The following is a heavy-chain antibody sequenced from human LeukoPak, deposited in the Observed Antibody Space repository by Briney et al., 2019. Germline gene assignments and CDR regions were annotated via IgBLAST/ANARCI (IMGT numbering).Heavy chain of an antibody. Sequence: ASVKVSCKPSGYTFTGHYIHWVRQAPGQGLDWMGWVNPNTGGTNYAQKFQGRVTTSTDTSVSTGYMELSSLRSDDTAVYYCAVWKGYHDYWSGPFDYWGQGTRVSVSS. CDR2: VNPNTGGT. CDR3: AVWKGYHDYWSGPFDY. CDR1: GYTFTGHY. J-gene: IGHJ4*02. D-gene: IGHD3-3*01. V-gene: IGHV1-2*02.